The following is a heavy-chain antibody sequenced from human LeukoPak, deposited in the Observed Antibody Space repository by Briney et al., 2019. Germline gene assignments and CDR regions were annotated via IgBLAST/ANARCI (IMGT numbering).Heavy chain of an antibody. CDR1: GGSISSSSYY. Sequence: SETLSLTCTVSGGSISSSSYYWGWIRQPPGKGLEWIGSIYYSGSTYYNSSLKSRVTISVDTSKNQFSLKLSSVTAADTAVYYCARTEESGYSYVYFGYYYYMDVWGRGTTVTVSS. CDR3: ARTEESGYSYVYFGYYYYMDV. V-gene: IGHV4-39*07. D-gene: IGHD5-18*01. J-gene: IGHJ6*03. CDR2: IYYSGST.